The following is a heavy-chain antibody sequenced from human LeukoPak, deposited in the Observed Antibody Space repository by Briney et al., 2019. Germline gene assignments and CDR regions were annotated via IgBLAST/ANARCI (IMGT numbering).Heavy chain of an antibody. CDR1: GFTFSSYW. Sequence: GGSLRLSCAASGFTFSSYWMSWVRQAPGKGLEWVANIKQDESEKYYVDSVKGRFTISRDNAKNSLYLQMNSLRAEDTAVYYCARVEDYDILTGFDYWGQGTLVTVSS. CDR2: IKQDESEK. D-gene: IGHD3-9*01. V-gene: IGHV3-7*01. CDR3: ARVEDYDILTGFDY. J-gene: IGHJ4*02.